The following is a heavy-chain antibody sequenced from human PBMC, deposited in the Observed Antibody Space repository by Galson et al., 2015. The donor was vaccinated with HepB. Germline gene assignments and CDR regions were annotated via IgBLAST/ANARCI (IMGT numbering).Heavy chain of an antibody. CDR3: ARARPSGYGDYEGVWDSWFDP. CDR2: FDPEDGET. V-gene: IGHV1-24*01. D-gene: IGHD4-17*01. CDR1: GYTLTELS. J-gene: IGHJ5*02. Sequence: SVKVSCKVSGYTLTELSMHWVRQAPGKGLEWMGGFDPEDGETIYAQKFQGRVTMTEDTSTDTAYMELSSLRSEDTAVYYCARARPSGYGDYEGVWDSWFDPWGQGTLVTVSS.